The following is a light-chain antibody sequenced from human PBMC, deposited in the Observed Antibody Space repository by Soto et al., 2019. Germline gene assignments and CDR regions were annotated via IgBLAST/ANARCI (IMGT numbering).Light chain of an antibody. CDR2: GAS. CDR1: QSVSSSY. CDR3: QQYGGSPRT. J-gene: IGKJ1*01. V-gene: IGKV3-20*01. Sequence: PGERVTLSCRASQSVSSSYLTWYQQKPGQAPRLLIYGASTRATSIPARFSGSGSGTDFTLTISSLQPEDFAVYYCQQYGGSPRTYGQGTKVDIK.